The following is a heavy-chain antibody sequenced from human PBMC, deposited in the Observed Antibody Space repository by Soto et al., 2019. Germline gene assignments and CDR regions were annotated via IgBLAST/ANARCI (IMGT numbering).Heavy chain of an antibody. CDR1: GIVFSDYV. Sequence: QVQLVESGGGLVKPGGSLRLSCAASGIVFSDYVSWVRQAPGKGLEWLSYISGSGRTIYSADSVKDRFTIARHNATISLYLQLNNVRTEDTAVYYCAGLPFPWWWFDPWGQGTLVTVSS. V-gene: IGHV3-11*01. J-gene: IGHJ5*02. CDR3: AGLPFPWWWFDP. CDR2: ISGSGRTI. D-gene: IGHD2-15*01.